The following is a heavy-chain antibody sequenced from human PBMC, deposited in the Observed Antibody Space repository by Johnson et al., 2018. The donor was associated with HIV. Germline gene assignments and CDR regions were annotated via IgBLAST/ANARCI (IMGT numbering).Heavy chain of an antibody. V-gene: IGHV3-30*04. Sequence: QVQLVESGGGVVQPGRSLRLSCAASGFTFSSYAMHWVRQAPGKGLEWVAVISYDGSNKYYADSVKGRFTISRDNSKNTLYLQMNSLRAEDTAVYYCARSAAAWVGGMAFDIWGQGKWSPSLQ. D-gene: IGHD6-13*01. J-gene: IGHJ3*02. CDR1: GFTFSSYA. CDR2: ISYDGSNK. CDR3: ARSAAAWVGGMAFDI.